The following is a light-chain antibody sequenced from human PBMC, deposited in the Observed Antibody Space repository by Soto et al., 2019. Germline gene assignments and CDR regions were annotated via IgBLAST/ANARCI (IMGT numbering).Light chain of an antibody. J-gene: IGKJ4*01. V-gene: IGKV3-15*01. Sequence: IVMTQSPATRSVSPGERVTISCRASQSVTNTLAWYQHKPGQAPRLLISYASRGATGIPSRFSGSGSGTDFTLTINSLQSEDFAVYYCQQYYTWPVTFGGGTKVDIK. CDR3: QQYYTWPVT. CDR1: QSVTNT. CDR2: YAS.